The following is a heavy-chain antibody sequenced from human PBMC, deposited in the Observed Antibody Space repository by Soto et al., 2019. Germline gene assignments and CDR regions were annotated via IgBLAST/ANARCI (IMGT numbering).Heavy chain of an antibody. CDR3: AATYYYDSSGYYHFDY. CDR2: IYTRGST. Sequence: SETLSLTCTVSGGSISSYYWSWIRQPAGKGLEWIGRIYTRGSTNYNPSLKSRVTMSVDTSKNQFSLKLCSVTAADTAVYYCAATYYYDSSGYYHFDYWGQGTLVTVSS. D-gene: IGHD3-22*01. J-gene: IGHJ4*02. V-gene: IGHV4-4*07. CDR1: GGSISSYY.